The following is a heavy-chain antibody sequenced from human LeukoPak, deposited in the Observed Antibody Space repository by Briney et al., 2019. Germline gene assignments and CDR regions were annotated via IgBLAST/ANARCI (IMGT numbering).Heavy chain of an antibody. CDR3: ARGAMDRDHFDY. V-gene: IGHV3-53*04. J-gene: IGHJ4*02. Sequence: GGSLRLSCAASGFTVSSNYISWVRQAPGKGLEWVSVIYSGGSTYYADSVKGRFTISRHNSKNTLYLQMNSLRDEDTAVYYCARGAMDRDHFDYWGQGHLVTVS. CDR1: GFTVSSNY. D-gene: IGHD5-18*01. CDR2: IYSGGST.